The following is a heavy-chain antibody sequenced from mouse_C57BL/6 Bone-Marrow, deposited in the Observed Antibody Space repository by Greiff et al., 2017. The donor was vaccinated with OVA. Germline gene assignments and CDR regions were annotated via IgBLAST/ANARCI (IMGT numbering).Heavy chain of an antibody. Sequence: QVQLQQSGAELARPGASVKLSCKASGYTFTSYGISWVKQRTGQGLEWIGEIYPRSGNTYYNEKFKGKATLTADKSSSTAYMELHSLTSEDSAVYICARSGSSDYYYAMDYWGQGTSVTVSS. J-gene: IGHJ4*01. CDR2: IYPRSGNT. CDR1: GYTFTSYG. V-gene: IGHV1-81*01. D-gene: IGHD6-1*01. CDR3: ARSGSSDYYYAMDY.